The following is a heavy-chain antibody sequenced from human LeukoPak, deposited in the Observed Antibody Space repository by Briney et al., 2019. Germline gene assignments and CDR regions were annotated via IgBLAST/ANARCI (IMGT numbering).Heavy chain of an antibody. CDR2: IDSSGTT. Sequence: SETLSLTCTVSGASITRDTYFWGWIRQSPEKGLEWIGSIDSSGTTHYNSSLKSRVIVSVDTSKNQVSLNLTSVTSADTAVYYCARHGYIQFWLYWGQGTQVIVSS. CDR3: ARHGYIQFWLY. CDR1: GASITRDTYF. D-gene: IGHD5-18*01. V-gene: IGHV4-39*01. J-gene: IGHJ4*02.